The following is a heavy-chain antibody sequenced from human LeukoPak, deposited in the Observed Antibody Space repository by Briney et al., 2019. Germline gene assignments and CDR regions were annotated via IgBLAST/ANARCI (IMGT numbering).Heavy chain of an antibody. CDR1: GGFISSYY. J-gene: IGHJ6*03. CDR3: ARSSGWSPYYYYMDV. V-gene: IGHV4-59*08. D-gene: IGHD6-19*01. CDR2: VYYSGST. Sequence: PSETLSLTCTVSGGFISSYYWSWIRQPPGKGLEWIGYVYYSGSTNYNPSLKSRVTISVDTSKNQFSLKLSSVTAADTAVYYCARSSGWSPYYYYMDVWGKGTTVTVSS.